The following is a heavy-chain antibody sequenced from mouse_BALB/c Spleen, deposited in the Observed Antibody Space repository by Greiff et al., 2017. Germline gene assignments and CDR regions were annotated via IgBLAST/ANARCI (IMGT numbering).Heavy chain of an antibody. J-gene: IGHJ3*01. CDR1: GISITTGNYR. Sequence: EVKLQESGPGLVKPSQTVSLTCTVTGISITTGNYRWSWIRQFPGNKLEWIGYIYYSGTITYNPSLTSRTTITRDTSKNQFFLEMNSLTAEDTATFYCARDGYDDGFAYWGQGTLVTVSA. D-gene: IGHD2-2*01. V-gene: IGHV3-5*02. CDR2: IYYSGTI. CDR3: ARDGYDDGFAY.